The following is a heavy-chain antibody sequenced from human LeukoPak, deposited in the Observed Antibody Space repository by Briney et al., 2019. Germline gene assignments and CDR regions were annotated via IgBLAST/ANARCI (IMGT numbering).Heavy chain of an antibody. CDR1: GYTFTGYF. Sequence: ASVKVSCKASGYTFTGYFMHWVRQAPGQGLEWMGWIDPDSGGTNYAQVFQGGVTVTRDKSISTAYMEPSSLRSDDTAVYYCARVHRAGGWTLALDPWGQGTLVTVSS. CDR3: ARVHRAGGWTLALDP. V-gene: IGHV1-2*02. D-gene: IGHD5-12*01. CDR2: IDPDSGGT. J-gene: IGHJ5*02.